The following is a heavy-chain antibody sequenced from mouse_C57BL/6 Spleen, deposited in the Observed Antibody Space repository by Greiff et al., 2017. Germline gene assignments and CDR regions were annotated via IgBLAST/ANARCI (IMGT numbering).Heavy chain of an antibody. Sequence: VQLVESGPELVKPGASVKISCKASGYAFSSSWMNWVKQRPGKGLEWIGRIYPGDGDTNYNGKFKGKATLTADKSSSTAYMQLSSLTSEDSAVYFCASGGGYYGYAMDYWGQGTSVTVSS. V-gene: IGHV1-82*01. D-gene: IGHD1-1*01. J-gene: IGHJ4*01. CDR1: GYAFSSSW. CDR2: IYPGDGDT. CDR3: ASGGGYYGYAMDY.